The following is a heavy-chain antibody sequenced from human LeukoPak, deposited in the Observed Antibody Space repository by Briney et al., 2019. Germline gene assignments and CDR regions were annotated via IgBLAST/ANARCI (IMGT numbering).Heavy chain of an antibody. Sequence: PGGSLRLSCAASGFTFDDYAMHWIRQAPGKGLEWVSYISSSGSTIYYADSVKGQFTISRDNAKHSLYLQMNSLRAEDTAVYYCARTYRWELSRFDYWGQGTPVTVSS. J-gene: IGHJ4*02. CDR1: GFTFDDYA. V-gene: IGHV3-11*04. D-gene: IGHD1-26*01. CDR3: ARTYRWELSRFDY. CDR2: ISSSGSTI.